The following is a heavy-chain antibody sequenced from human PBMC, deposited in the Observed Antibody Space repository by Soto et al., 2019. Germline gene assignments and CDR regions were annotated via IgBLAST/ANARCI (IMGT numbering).Heavy chain of an antibody. CDR2: ISWNSGSI. V-gene: IGHV3-9*01. Sequence: PGGSLRLSCAASGFTFDDYAMHWVRQAPGKGLEWVSGISWNSGSIGYADSVKGRFTISRDNAKNSLYLQMNSLRAEDTALYYCAKDKKPQWLVQWGYFDYWGQGTLVTVSS. D-gene: IGHD6-19*01. J-gene: IGHJ4*02. CDR3: AKDKKPQWLVQWGYFDY. CDR1: GFTFDDYA.